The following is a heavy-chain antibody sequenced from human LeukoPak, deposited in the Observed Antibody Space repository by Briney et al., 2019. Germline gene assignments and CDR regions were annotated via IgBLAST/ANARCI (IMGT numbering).Heavy chain of an antibody. D-gene: IGHD2-2*02. V-gene: IGHV3-9*01. CDR2: INWNSGSI. J-gene: IGHJ6*02. CDR3: AKDPHYCSSTSCYNEDYYYYYGMNV. CDR1: GFTFEEYV. Sequence: GRSLRLSCTASGFTFEEYVMHWVRQAPGKGLEWVSGINWNSGSIGYADSVKGRFTISRDNAKNSLYLQMNSLRAEDTALYYCAKDPHYCSSTSCYNEDYYYYYGMNVWGQGTTVTVSS.